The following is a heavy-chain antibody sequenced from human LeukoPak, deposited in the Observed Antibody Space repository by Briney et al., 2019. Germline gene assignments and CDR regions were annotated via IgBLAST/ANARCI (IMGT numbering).Heavy chain of an antibody. D-gene: IGHD3-22*01. J-gene: IGHJ4*02. V-gene: IGHV3-21*04. Sequence: GGSLRLSCAASGFTFSSYSMNWVRQAPWKGLEWVSNISSGGRYIYYADSVKGRFTISRDNSKNTLYLQMNSLRAEDTAVYYCAKDLFNYYDSSGYNFSFHYWGQGSLVTVAS. CDR2: ISSGGRYI. CDR3: AKDLFNYYDSSGYNFSFHY. CDR1: GFTFSSYS.